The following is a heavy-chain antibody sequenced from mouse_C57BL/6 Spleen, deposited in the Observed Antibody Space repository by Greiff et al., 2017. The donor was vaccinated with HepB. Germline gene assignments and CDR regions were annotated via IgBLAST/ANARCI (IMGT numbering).Heavy chain of an antibody. CDR2: IHPNSGST. Sequence: QVQLQQPGAELVKPGASVKLSCKASGYTFTSYWMHWVKQRPGQGLEWIGMIHPNSGSTNYNEKFKSKATLTVDKSSSTAYMQLSSLTSEDSAVYYCARSPLLLYFDVWGTGTTVTVSS. CDR1: GYTFTSYW. D-gene: IGHD2-1*01. CDR3: ARSPLLLYFDV. J-gene: IGHJ1*03. V-gene: IGHV1-64*01.